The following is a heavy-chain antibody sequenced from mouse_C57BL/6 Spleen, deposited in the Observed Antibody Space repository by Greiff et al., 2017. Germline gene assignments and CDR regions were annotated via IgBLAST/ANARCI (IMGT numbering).Heavy chain of an antibody. CDR2: IYPGSGST. V-gene: IGHV1-55*01. Sequence: QVQLQQPGAELVKPGASVKMSCKASGYTFNSSWITWVKQRPGQGLEWIGDIYPGSGSTNYNEKFKSKATLTVDTSSSTAYMQLSSVTSEDSAVYYCASKPSYDYRSTDYWGQGTSVTVSS. CDR1: GYTFNSSW. D-gene: IGHD2-4*01. J-gene: IGHJ4*01. CDR3: ASKPSYDYRSTDY.